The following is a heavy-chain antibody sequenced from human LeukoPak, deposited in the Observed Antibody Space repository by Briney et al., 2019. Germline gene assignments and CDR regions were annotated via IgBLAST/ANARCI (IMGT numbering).Heavy chain of an antibody. CDR2: RYHRGST. CDR3: AQFDSGGYYSTY. CDR1: GYSISSGYY. V-gene: IGHV4-38-2*02. Sequence: SETLSLTCTISGYSISSGYYWGWIRQPPGKGLEWIGSRYHRGSTYYDPSLKSRVTTSVDTSKNQFSLNLTSVTAADTAVYYCAQFDSGGYYSTYWGQGTLVTVSS. D-gene: IGHD3-22*01. J-gene: IGHJ4*02.